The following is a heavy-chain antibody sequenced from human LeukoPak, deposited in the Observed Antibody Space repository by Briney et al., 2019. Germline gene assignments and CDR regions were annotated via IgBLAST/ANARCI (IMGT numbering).Heavy chain of an antibody. CDR1: GGSISSYY. CDR3: ARDNPLELDSSGEGNAFDI. Sequence: SETLSLTCTVSGGSISSYYWSWIRQPPGKGLEWIGYIYYSGSTNYNPSLKSRVTISVDTSKNQFSLKLSSVTAEDTAVYYCARDNPLELDSSGEGNAFDIWGQGTMVTVSS. CDR2: IYYSGST. J-gene: IGHJ3*02. D-gene: IGHD6-19*01. V-gene: IGHV4-59*01.